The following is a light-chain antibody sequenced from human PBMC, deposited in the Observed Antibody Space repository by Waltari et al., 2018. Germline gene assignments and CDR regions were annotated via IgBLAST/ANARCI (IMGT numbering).Light chain of an antibody. CDR1: SSDVGTFNY. CDR3: SSSTSSNTLV. CDR2: DVS. J-gene: IGLJ2*01. Sequence: QSALTQPASVSGSPGQSIPISCTGTSSDVGTFNYVSWYQHHPGKAPRLMIYDVSNRPSGVSNRFSGSKSGNTASLTISGLQAEDEADYSCSSSTSSNTLVFGGGTKLTVL. V-gene: IGLV2-14*03.